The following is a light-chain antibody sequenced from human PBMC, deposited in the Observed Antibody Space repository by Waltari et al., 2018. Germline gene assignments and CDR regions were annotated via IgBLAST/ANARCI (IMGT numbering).Light chain of an antibody. V-gene: IGLV2-14*03. CDR3: MSYASSRSWI. CDR2: DVT. Sequence: QSALTQPASVSGSPGQSLTLPCTGTSSDVGSYNYVSWYQQNPGKAPKLMISDVTDRPSGVPNRFSGSKSGNTASLTISGLQAEDEADYFCMSYASSRSWIFGGGTKLTVL. CDR1: SSDVGSYNY. J-gene: IGLJ2*01.